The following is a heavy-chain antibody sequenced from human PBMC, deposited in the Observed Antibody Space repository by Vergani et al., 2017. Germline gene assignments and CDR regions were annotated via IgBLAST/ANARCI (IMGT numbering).Heavy chain of an antibody. CDR2: IYYSGRT. CDR1: GGSISSSSYY. CDR3: AIHGSTLHDFWGGYPSLDGMDV. Sequence: QVQLQESGPGLVKPSETLSLTCTVSGGSISSSSYYWGWIRQPPGKGLEWIGSIYYSGRTYYNPSLKSRVTISVDTSKNQFSLKLSSVTAADTAVYYCAIHGSTLHDFWGGYPSLDGMDVWGQGTTVSVSS. V-gene: IGHV4-39*01. J-gene: IGHJ6*02. D-gene: IGHD3-3*01.